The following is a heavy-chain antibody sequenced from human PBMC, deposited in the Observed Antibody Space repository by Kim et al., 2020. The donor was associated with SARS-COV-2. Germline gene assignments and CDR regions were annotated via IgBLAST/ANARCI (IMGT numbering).Heavy chain of an antibody. CDR1: GYSLTELS. J-gene: IGHJ4*02. V-gene: IGHV1-24*01. Sequence: ASVKVSCKVSGYSLTELSMNWVRQAPGKGLEWMGGINPQQGETIYAQKFQGRVTMTEDTSTGTAYMELSSLRSEDTAVYYCATWGLGALNSLLDYGGQGTLVTVSS. CDR3: ATWGLGALNSLLDY. CDR2: INPQQGET. D-gene: IGHD3-10*01.